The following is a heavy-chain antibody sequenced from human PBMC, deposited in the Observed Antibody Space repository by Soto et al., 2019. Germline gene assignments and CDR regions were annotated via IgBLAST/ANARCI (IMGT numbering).Heavy chain of an antibody. J-gene: IGHJ4*02. D-gene: IGHD1-20*01. CDR3: AKPPDYNXNDY. CDR1: GFTFSSYA. CDR2: VSGSGGST. Sequence: GGSLRLCCAASGFTFSSYAMSWVRQAPGKGLEWISAVSGSGGSTYYADSVKGRFTISRDNSKDTLYLQMNNLRAEDTAVYYCAKPPDYNXNDYWAQRTLVTVSS. V-gene: IGHV3-23*01.